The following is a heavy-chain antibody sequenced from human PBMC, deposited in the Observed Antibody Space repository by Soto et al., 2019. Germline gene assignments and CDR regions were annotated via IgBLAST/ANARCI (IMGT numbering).Heavy chain of an antibody. CDR3: ACLSKTSRKFDAFDF. V-gene: IGHV5-51*01. J-gene: IGHJ3*01. CDR1: GYSFTSYW. Sequence: GESLKISCKGSGYSFTSYWIGWVRQMPGKGLEWMGIIYPGDSDTRYSPSFQGQVTISADKSISTAYLQWSSLKASDTAMYYCACLSKTSRKFDAFDFWGRGTMVNVS. D-gene: IGHD2-2*01. CDR2: IYPGDSDT.